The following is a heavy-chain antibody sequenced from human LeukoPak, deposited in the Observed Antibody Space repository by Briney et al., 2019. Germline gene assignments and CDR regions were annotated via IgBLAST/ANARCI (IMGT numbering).Heavy chain of an antibody. CDR2: FDPEDGET. J-gene: IGHJ4*02. CDR1: GYTLTELS. CDR3: ATHYIGGFDY. D-gene: IGHD3-16*01. V-gene: IGHV1-24*01. Sequence: ASVTVSCKVSGYTLTELSMHWVGPAPGKGLEWMGGFDPEDGETIYAQKFQGRVTMTEDTSTDTAYMELSSLRSEDTAVYYGATHYIGGFDYWGQGTLVTVSS.